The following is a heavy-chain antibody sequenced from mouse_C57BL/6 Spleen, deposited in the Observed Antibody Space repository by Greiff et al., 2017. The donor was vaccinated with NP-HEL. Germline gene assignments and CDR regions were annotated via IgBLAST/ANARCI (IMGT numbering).Heavy chain of an antibody. Sequence: QVQLQQPGAELVMPGASVKLSCKASGYTFTSYWMHWVKQRPGQGLEWIGEIDPSDSYTNYNQKFKGKSTLTVDKSSSTAYMQLSSLTSEDSAVYYCARKGRDYAMDYWGQGTSVTVSS. CDR1: GYTFTSYW. CDR3: ARKGRDYAMDY. J-gene: IGHJ4*01. V-gene: IGHV1-69*01. CDR2: IDPSDSYT. D-gene: IGHD3-3*01.